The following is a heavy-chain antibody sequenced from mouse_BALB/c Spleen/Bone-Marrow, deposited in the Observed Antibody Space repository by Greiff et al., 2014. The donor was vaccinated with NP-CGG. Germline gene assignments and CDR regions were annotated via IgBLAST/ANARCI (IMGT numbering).Heavy chain of an antibody. CDR3: TRDCYRFSAWFAY. Sequence: EVQLQQSGTVLARPGASVKMSCKASGYTFTSYWMHWVKQRPGQGLEWIGAIYPGNSDTSYNQKFKGKAKLTAVTSTSTAYMELSSLTNEDSAVYYCTRDCYRFSAWFAYWGQGTLVTVSA. D-gene: IGHD2-14*01. V-gene: IGHV1-5*01. CDR1: GYTFTSYW. CDR2: IYPGNSDT. J-gene: IGHJ3*01.